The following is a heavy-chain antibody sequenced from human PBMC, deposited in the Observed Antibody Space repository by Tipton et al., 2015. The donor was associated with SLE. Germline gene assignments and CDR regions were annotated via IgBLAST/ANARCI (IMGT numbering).Heavy chain of an antibody. Sequence: TLSLTCTVSGGSISSHYWSWIRQPPGKGLEWIGYIYYSGSISYNPSLKSRVTISVDTSKNQFSLKLSSVTAADTAVYYCASGVIAATSDYWGQGTLVTVSS. CDR2: IYYSGSI. CDR3: ASGVIAATSDY. CDR1: GGSISSHY. D-gene: IGHD2-15*01. J-gene: IGHJ4*02. V-gene: IGHV4-59*11.